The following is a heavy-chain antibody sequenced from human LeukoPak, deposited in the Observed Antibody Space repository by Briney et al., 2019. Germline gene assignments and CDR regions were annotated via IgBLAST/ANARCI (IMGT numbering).Heavy chain of an antibody. D-gene: IGHD5-12*01. J-gene: IGHJ4*02. V-gene: IGHV3-53*01. CDR3: AQPEDSGYDGLV. CDR2: IYSGGST. Sequence: GGSLRLSCAASGFTFSSNYMSWVRQAPGKGLEWVSVIYSGGSTYYTDSVKGRFTISRDNSKNTLYLQMNSLRAEDTAVYYSAQPEDSGYDGLVWGRGTLVTVSS. CDR1: GFTFSSNY.